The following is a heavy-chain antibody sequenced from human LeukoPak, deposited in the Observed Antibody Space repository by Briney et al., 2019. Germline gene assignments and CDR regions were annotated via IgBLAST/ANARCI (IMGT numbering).Heavy chain of an antibody. J-gene: IGHJ4*02. CDR1: GGSIDRSY. Sequence: SETLSLTCTVSGGSIDRSYWSWIRQPPGKGLEWIAYIYYSGSTNYNPSLKSRVTISVDTSKNQFSLRLSSVTATDTAVYYCARHSLRLGELSYHSFDYWGQGTLVTVSS. D-gene: IGHD3-16*02. CDR3: ARHSLRLGELSYHSFDY. CDR2: IYYSGST. V-gene: IGHV4-59*08.